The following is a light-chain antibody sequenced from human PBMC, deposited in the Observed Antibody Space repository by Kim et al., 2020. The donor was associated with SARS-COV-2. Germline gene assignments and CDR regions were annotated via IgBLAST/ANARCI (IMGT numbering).Light chain of an antibody. CDR1: QNINNF. CDR3: QQRSSWPLT. J-gene: IGKJ4*01. Sequence: LSPGERATRSCTAVQNINNFLAGYQQNPGQAPRLLIFDASDRATDIPRRFSGSGSGTHFTLTISSLEPEDFAGYFCQQRSSWPLTFGGGTKVDIK. V-gene: IGKV3-11*01. CDR2: DAS.